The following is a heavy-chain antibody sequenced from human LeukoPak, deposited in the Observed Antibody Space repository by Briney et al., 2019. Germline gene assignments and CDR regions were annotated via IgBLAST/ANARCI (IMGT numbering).Heavy chain of an antibody. CDR2: INTSGST. CDR3: AREGSGSYLGYYYYMEV. CDR1: GGSISSYY. J-gene: IGHJ6*03. D-gene: IGHD3-10*01. V-gene: IGHV4-4*07. Sequence: SATLSLTCTVSGGSISSYYYSWIRQPAGKGLEWIGRINTSGSTNYNPSLKSRVTISADKSKKQFSLRLTSVTAADTAVYYCAREGSGSYLGYYYYMEVWGTGTTVTVSS.